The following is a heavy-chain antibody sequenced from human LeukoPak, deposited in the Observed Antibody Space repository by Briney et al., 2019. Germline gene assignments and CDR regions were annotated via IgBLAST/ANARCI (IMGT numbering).Heavy chain of an antibody. V-gene: IGHV3-23*01. J-gene: IGHJ4*02. CDR2: VSGTGGNT. CDR1: GFTFRSSG. Sequence: GGSLSLSCTASGFTFRSSGMHWVRQAPGKGLEWFSAVSGTGGNTYYADSVKGRFTISRDNSKNTLYLQMNSLRVEDTAVYYCAKGRFLPDYWGEGTLVTVSS. CDR3: AKGRFLPDY. D-gene: IGHD3-3*01.